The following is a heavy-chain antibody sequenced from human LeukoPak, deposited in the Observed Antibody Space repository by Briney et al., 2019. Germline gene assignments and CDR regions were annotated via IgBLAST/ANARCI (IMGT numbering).Heavy chain of an antibody. CDR3: ARDSFGVRGFDH. Sequence: GASVKVSCKASGYTFTSYYMHWVRQAPGQGLEWMGIINPSGGSTSYAQKFQGRVTLTTDTSTSTFYMELSSLGSEDTAIYYCARDSFGVRGFDHWGQGTPVTVSS. D-gene: IGHD3-10*01. CDR2: INPSGGST. CDR1: GYTFTSYY. J-gene: IGHJ4*02. V-gene: IGHV1-46*01.